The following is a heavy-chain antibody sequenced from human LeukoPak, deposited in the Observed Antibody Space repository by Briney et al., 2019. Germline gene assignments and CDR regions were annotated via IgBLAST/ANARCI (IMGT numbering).Heavy chain of an antibody. CDR2: IYSSGRT. V-gene: IGHV3-53*01. CDR1: GTVVSNSY. J-gene: IGHJ4*02. CDR3: ARDPSGNLHFDY. Sequence: GGSLRLSCAASGTVVSNSYMNWVRQAPGKGLEWVSVIYSSGRTFFADSVEGRFTISRDPSKNTLYLHMNNLRVDDTAVYYCARDPSGNLHFDYWGRGTLVTVSS. D-gene: IGHD6-19*01.